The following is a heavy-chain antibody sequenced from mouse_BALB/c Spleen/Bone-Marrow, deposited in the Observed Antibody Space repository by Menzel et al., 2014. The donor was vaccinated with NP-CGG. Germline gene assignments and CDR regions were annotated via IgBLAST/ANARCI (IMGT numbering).Heavy chain of an antibody. D-gene: IGHD2-4*01. J-gene: IGHJ2*01. V-gene: IGHV1-69*02. CDR2: IYPSDSYT. CDR1: GYTFNSYW. Sequence: QVQLKQSGAELVRPGASVKLSCKASGYTFNSYWLSWVKQRPGQGLEWIGNIYPSDSYTNYNQKFKDKATLTVDKSSXSASMQLSSTTSKDYAVYDCTRAYDYDEWGFDYWGQGTTLTVSS. CDR3: TRAYDYDEWGFDY.